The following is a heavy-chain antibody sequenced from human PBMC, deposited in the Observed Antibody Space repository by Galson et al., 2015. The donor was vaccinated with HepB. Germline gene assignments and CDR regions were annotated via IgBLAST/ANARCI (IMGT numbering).Heavy chain of an antibody. Sequence: SLRLSCAASGFTFSSYAMNWVRQAPGKGLEWVATISASGGSTSYADSVRGRFTISRDNFDSTKKTLFLQMNSLRADDTAVYYCAKRITGFAVDVWGLGTTVTVSS. CDR2: ISASGGST. D-gene: IGHD1-20*01. CDR1: GFTFSSYA. V-gene: IGHV3-23*01. J-gene: IGHJ6*02. CDR3: AKRITGFAVDV.